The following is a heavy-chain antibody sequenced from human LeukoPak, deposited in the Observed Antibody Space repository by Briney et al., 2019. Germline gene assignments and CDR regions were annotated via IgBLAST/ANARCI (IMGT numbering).Heavy chain of an antibody. Sequence: SETLSLTCTVSGGSISSYYWSWIRQPPGKGLEWIGYIYYSGSTNYNPSLKSRVTISVDTSENQFSLKLSSVTAADTAVYYCAREIVTTVTTVRFDPWGQGTLVTVSS. CDR2: IYYSGST. J-gene: IGHJ5*02. CDR3: AREIVTTVTTVRFDP. D-gene: IGHD4-17*01. V-gene: IGHV4-59*12. CDR1: GGSISSYY.